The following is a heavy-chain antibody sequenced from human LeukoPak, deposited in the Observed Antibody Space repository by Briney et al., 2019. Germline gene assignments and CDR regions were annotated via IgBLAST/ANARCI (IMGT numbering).Heavy chain of an antibody. Sequence: GSLRLSCAASGFTFSSYAMSWVRQPPGKGLEWIGNIYYSGTSYYNPSLKSRITRSVDTSKNQFSLKLSSVTAADTAVYYCATLGHQLRPTHAFHMWGQGTMVTVSS. CDR2: IYYSGTS. J-gene: IGHJ3*02. CDR1: GFTFSSYA. CDR3: ATLGHQLRPTHAFHM. D-gene: IGHD2-2*01. V-gene: IGHV4-59*04.